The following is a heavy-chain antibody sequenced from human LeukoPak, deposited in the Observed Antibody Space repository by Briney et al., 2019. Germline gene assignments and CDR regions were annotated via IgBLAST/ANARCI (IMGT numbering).Heavy chain of an antibody. Sequence: GGPLRLSCAASGFTFSSYWVIWVPEAPGKGREWVPNIKQDGSEKYYVDSVKGRLTISRDNAKNSLYLQMNSLRAEDTAVYYCASGEIVVFHYWGQGTLVTVSS. V-gene: IGHV3-7*01. D-gene: IGHD3-22*01. CDR2: IKQDGSEK. CDR3: ASGEIVVFHY. CDR1: GFTFSSYW. J-gene: IGHJ4*02.